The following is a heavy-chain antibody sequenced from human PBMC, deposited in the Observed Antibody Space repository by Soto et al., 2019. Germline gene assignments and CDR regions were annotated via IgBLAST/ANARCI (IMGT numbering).Heavy chain of an antibody. CDR1: GYTFTSYA. Sequence: QVQLVQSGAEVKKPGASVKVSCKASGYTFTSYAMHWVRLAPGQRLEWMGWINAGNGNTKYSQKLQGRVTITRDTSASTAYMELSSLRSEDTAVYYCAREPITMIVVVSYAYYGMDVWGQGTTVTVSS. J-gene: IGHJ6*02. V-gene: IGHV1-3*01. CDR3: AREPITMIVVVSYAYYGMDV. D-gene: IGHD3-22*01. CDR2: INAGNGNT.